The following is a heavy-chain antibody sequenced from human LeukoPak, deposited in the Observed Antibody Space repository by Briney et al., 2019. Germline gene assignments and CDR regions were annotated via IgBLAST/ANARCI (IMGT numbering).Heavy chain of an antibody. J-gene: IGHJ3*02. D-gene: IGHD3-9*01. Sequence: GGSLRLSCAASGFTFSSYAMSWVRQAPGKGLEWVSAISGSGGSTYYADSVKGRFTISRDNVKNSLYLQMNSLRAEDTAVYYCATYWRYFDWLLSDIWGLGTMVTVSS. CDR1: GFTFSSYA. V-gene: IGHV3-23*01. CDR2: ISGSGGST. CDR3: ATYWRYFDWLLSDI.